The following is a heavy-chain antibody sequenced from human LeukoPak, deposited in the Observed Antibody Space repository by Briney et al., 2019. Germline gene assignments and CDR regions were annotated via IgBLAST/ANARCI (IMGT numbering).Heavy chain of an antibody. J-gene: IGHJ4*02. CDR2: IYYNGNT. CDR1: GVSINNNY. D-gene: IGHD6-19*01. V-gene: IGHV4-59*01. Sequence: SETLSLTRTVSGVSINNNYWSWFRQSPGKGLEWIGYIYYNGNTNYNTSLESRVTISVDTSKNQIHLRLSSVTAADTAVYYCARGGWSQDYWGQGTLVTVSS. CDR3: ARGGWSQDY.